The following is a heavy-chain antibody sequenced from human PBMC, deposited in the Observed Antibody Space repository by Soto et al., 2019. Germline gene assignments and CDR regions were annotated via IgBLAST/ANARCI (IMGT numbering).Heavy chain of an antibody. CDR3: ARHVDYYDSSGYYKGRSAFDY. V-gene: IGHV4-39*01. Sequence: PSETLSLTCSVSGGSISSSYYYWGWIRQPPEKGLEWIGSIYYNGSTYYNPSLKNRVTISVDTSKNQFSLKLSSMTVADTAVYYCARHVDYYDSSGYYKGRSAFDYWGQGTRVTVYS. J-gene: IGHJ4*02. CDR2: IYYNGST. D-gene: IGHD3-22*01. CDR1: GGSISSSYYY.